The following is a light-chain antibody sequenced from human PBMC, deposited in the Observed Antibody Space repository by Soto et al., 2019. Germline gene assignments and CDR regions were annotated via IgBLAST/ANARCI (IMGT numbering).Light chain of an antibody. CDR3: SSYTTSSSPL. J-gene: IGLJ3*02. CDR1: SSDVGAYNY. CDR2: DVT. Sequence: QSALTQPASVSGSPGQSITISCTETSSDVGAYNYVSWYQQHPGKAPKLMIYDVTNRPSGVSNRFSGSKSGNTASLTISGLQPEDEADYYCSSYTTSSSPLFGGGTKLTVL. V-gene: IGLV2-14*01.